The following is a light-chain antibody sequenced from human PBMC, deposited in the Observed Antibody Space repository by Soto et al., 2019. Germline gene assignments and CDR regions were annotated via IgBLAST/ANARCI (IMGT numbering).Light chain of an antibody. CDR2: DAS. J-gene: IGKJ1*01. CDR1: QTINRW. Sequence: DIQTTQSPSTLSASVGDRVTITCRASQTINRWLAWYQQKPGKDPKLLIYDASSLESGVPSRFSGSGSGTEFTLTISSLHHDDFATYYCQQYYSSPWTFGQGTKVEIK. CDR3: QQYYSSPWT. V-gene: IGKV1-5*01.